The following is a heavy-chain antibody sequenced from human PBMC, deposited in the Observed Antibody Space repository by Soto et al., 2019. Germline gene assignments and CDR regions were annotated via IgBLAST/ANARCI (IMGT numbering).Heavy chain of an antibody. Sequence: SETLSLTCAVYGGSFSGYYWSWIRQPPGKGLEWIGEINHSGSTNYNPSLKSRVTISVDTSKNQFSLKLSSVTAADTAVYYCASYYGSGSYYNWFDPWGQGTLVTVSS. J-gene: IGHJ5*02. CDR3: ASYYGSGSYYNWFDP. D-gene: IGHD3-10*01. CDR1: GGSFSGYY. V-gene: IGHV4-34*01. CDR2: INHSGST.